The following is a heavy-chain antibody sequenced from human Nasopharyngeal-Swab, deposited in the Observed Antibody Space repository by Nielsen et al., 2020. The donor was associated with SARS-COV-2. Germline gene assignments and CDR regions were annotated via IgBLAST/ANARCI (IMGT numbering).Heavy chain of an antibody. CDR2: ISYDGSNK. CDR3: ANSVDAAMADY. J-gene: IGHJ4*02. Sequence: VRQMPGKGLEWVAVISYDGSNKYYADSVKGRFTISRDNSKNTLYLQMNSLRAEDTAVYYCANSVDAAMADYWGQGTLVTVSS. D-gene: IGHD5-18*01. V-gene: IGHV3-30-3*02.